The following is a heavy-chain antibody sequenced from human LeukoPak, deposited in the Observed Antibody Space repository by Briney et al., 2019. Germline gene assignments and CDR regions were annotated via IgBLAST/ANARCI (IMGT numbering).Heavy chain of an antibody. CDR3: ARGGNSNYAMHYYYYMDI. Sequence: SETLSLTCTVSGGSISGYYWSWIRQPAGKGLEWIGRIYTSGSTNYNPSLKSRVTMSVDTSKNQFSLKLSSVTAADTAVYYCARGGNSNYAMHYYYYMDIWGKGTTVTVSS. V-gene: IGHV4-4*07. CDR1: GGSISGYY. D-gene: IGHD4-11*01. J-gene: IGHJ6*03. CDR2: IYTSGST.